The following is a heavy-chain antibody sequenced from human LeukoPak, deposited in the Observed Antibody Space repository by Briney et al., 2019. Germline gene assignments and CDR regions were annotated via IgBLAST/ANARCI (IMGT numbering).Heavy chain of an antibody. J-gene: IGHJ4*02. CDR3: ARDPGGSGDYFDY. D-gene: IGHD3-10*01. Sequence: PGGSLRLSCAASGFTFSSYAMHWVRQAPGKGLEWVAVISYDGSNKYYADSVKGRFTISRDNSKNTLYLQMSSLRAEDTAVYYCARDPGGSGDYFDYWGQGTLVTVSS. CDR2: ISYDGSNK. CDR1: GFTFSSYA. V-gene: IGHV3-30-3*01.